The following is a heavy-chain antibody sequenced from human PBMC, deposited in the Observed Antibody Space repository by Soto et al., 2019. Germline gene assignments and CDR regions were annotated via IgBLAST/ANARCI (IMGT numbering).Heavy chain of an antibody. J-gene: IGHJ4*02. D-gene: IGHD6-19*01. CDR1: DGSFRGYS. CDR2: INHSGST. CDR3: ARAVAVAADFDY. Sequence: SETLSLTCAVYDGSFRGYSWTWIRPTPGTGLEWIREINHSGSTNYNPSIKSRVTISVDTSKNQFSLKLTSVTAADTAVYYCARAVAVAADFDYWGQGTLVTLSS. V-gene: IGHV4-34*01.